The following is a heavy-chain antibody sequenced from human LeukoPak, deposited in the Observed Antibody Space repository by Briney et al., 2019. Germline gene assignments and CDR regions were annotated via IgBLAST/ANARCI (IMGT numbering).Heavy chain of an antibody. CDR2: IIPIFGTA. V-gene: IGHV1-69*13. CDR1: GGTFSSYA. D-gene: IGHD2-2*02. CDR3: ARDCSSTSCYTSWNLFDY. J-gene: IGHJ4*02. Sequence: ASVKVSCKASGGTFSSYAISWVRQAPGQGLEWMGGIIPIFGTANYAQTFQGRVTITAHESTTTAYMELSSLGSEDTAVYYCARDCSSTSCYTSWNLFDYWGQGTLVTVSS.